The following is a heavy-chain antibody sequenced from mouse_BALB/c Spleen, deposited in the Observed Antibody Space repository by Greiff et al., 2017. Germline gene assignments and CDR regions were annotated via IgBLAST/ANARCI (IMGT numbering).Heavy chain of an antibody. CDR3: NGQIGLRRYFDY. V-gene: IGHV14-4*02. D-gene: IGHD3-2*01. Sequence: EVQVVESGAELVRSGASVKLSCTASGFNIKDYYMHWVKQRPEQGLEWIGWIDPENGDTEYAPKFQGKATMTADASSNTAYLQLSSLTSDDAAVYYCNGQIGLRRYFDYWGQGTTLTVSA. CDR1: GFNIKDYY. CDR2: IDPENGDT. J-gene: IGHJ2*01.